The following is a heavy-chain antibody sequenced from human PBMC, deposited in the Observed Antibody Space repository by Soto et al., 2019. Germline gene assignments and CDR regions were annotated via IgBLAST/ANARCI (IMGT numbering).Heavy chain of an antibody. CDR2: IIPILGIA. D-gene: IGHD6-19*01. CDR1: GGTFSSYT. J-gene: IGHJ6*03. CDR3: ARALGQQWLDYYYYYMDF. Sequence: ASVKVSCKASGGTFSSYTISWVRQAPGQGLEWMGRIIPILGIANYAQKIQGRVTITADKSTSTAYMELSSLRSEDTAVYYFARALGQQWLDYYYYYMDFWGKGTTVTVSS. V-gene: IGHV1-69*02.